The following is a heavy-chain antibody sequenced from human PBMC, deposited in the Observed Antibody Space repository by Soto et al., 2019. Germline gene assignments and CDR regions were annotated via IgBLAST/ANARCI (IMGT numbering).Heavy chain of an antibody. CDR2: ISSSSSYI. V-gene: IGHV3-21*01. CDR3: ARESYTVTTPPNAFDI. D-gene: IGHD4-17*01. CDR1: GFTFSSYS. J-gene: IGHJ3*02. Sequence: ESGGGLVKPGGSLRLSCAASGFTFSSYSMNWVRQAPGKGLEWVSSISSSSSYIYYADSVKGRFTISRDNAKNSLYQQMNSLRAEDTAVYYCARESYTVTTPPNAFDIWGQGTMVTVSS.